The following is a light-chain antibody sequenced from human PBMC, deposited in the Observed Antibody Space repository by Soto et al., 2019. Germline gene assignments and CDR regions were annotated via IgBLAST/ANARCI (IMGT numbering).Light chain of an antibody. CDR1: SSDVGGYDS. CDR2: DVY. Sequence: QSALTQPRSVSGSPGQSVTISCTGTSSDVGGYDSVSWYQHHPGKAPKLMIYDVYKRPSGVPDRFSSSKSGNTASLTISGLQAEDVADYYCCSYAGGYTLVFGGGTKLTVL. J-gene: IGLJ2*01. V-gene: IGLV2-11*01. CDR3: CSYAGGYTLV.